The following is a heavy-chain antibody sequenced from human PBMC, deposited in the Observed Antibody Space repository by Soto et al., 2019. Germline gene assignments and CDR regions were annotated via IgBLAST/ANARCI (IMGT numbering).Heavy chain of an antibody. V-gene: IGHV3-21*01. CDR3: ARDWAYGSETIVRGEY. J-gene: IGHJ4*02. Sequence: GGSLRLSCAASGFTFSSYSMNWVRQAPGKGLEWVSSISSSSSYIYYADSVKGRFTISRDNAKNSLYLLMNSLRAEDTAVYYCARDWAYGSETIVRGEYGGPGTLVKVSS. CDR1: GFTFSSYS. D-gene: IGHD3-10*01. CDR2: ISSSSSYI.